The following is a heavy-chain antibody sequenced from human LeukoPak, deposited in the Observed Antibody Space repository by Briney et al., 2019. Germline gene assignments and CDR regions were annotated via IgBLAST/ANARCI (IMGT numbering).Heavy chain of an antibody. CDR2: IRSKAYGGTT. CDR3: TRVIGWEFKLKGPFDY. CDR1: GFTFGDYA. J-gene: IGHJ4*02. Sequence: GGSLRLSCTASGFTFGDYAMSWFRQAPGKGLEWVGFIRSKAYGGTTEYAASVKGRFTISRDDSKSIAYLQMNGLKTEDTAVYYCTRVIGWEFKLKGPFDYWGQGTLVTVSS. V-gene: IGHV3-49*03. D-gene: IGHD1-26*01.